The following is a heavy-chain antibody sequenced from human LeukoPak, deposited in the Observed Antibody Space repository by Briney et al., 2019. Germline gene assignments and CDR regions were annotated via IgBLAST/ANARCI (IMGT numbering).Heavy chain of an antibody. D-gene: IGHD6-19*01. CDR3: ARGSSAWYLDY. Sequence: ASVKVSCKASGYTFTSYGISWVRQAPGHGLEWMGWINPNSGGTTYAQKFQGRVTMTRDTSISTAYMELSRLRSDDTAVYYCARGSSAWYLDYWGQGTLVTVSS. V-gene: IGHV1-2*02. CDR1: GYTFTSYG. CDR2: INPNSGGT. J-gene: IGHJ4*02.